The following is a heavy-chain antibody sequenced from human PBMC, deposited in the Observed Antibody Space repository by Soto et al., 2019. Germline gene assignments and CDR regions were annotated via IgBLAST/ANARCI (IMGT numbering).Heavy chain of an antibody. CDR2: IIPIFGTA. D-gene: IGHD3-22*01. J-gene: IGHJ2*01. Sequence: QVELVQSGAEVKKPGSSVKVSCQASEDTFRNYAISWVRQAPGQGLERMGGIIPIFGTANYAQKFQGRVTTSADTSANTVYLELSSLRSEDTAVYYCASTKYDSSAYYYWYLGLWGRGTLVTVSS. CDR1: EDTFRNYA. CDR3: ASTKYDSSAYYYWYLGL. V-gene: IGHV1-69*06.